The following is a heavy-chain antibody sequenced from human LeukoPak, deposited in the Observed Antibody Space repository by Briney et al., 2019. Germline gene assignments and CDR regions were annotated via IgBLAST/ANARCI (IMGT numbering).Heavy chain of an antibody. CDR1: GFTFTSSA. D-gene: IGHD3-22*01. CDR3: AAIFHDSSGYYFPWSYYFDY. J-gene: IGHJ4*02. V-gene: IGHV1-58*01. CDR2: IVVGSGNT. Sequence: EASVKVSCKASGFTFTSSAVQWVRQAHGQRLEWIGWIVVGSGNTNYAQKFQERVTITRDMSTSTAYMELSSLRSEDTAVYYCAAIFHDSSGYYFPWSYYFDYWGQGTLVTVSS.